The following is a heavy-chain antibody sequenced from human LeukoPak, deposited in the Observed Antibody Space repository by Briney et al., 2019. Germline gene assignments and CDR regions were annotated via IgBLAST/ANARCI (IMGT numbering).Heavy chain of an antibody. CDR1: GGTFISYA. J-gene: IGHJ4*02. CDR2: IIPIFGTA. D-gene: IGHD3-22*01. V-gene: IGHV1-69*01. Sequence: ASVKVSCKASGGTFISYAISWVRQAPGQGLEWMGGIIPIFGTANYAQKFQGRVTITADESTSTAYMELSSLRSEDTAVYYCARGSPSYYYDSSGYFGKPFDYWGQGTLVTVSS. CDR3: ARGSPSYYYDSSGYFGKPFDY.